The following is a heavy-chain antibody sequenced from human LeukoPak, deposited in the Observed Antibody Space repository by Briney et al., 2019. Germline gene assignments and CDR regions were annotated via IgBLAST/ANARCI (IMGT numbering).Heavy chain of an antibody. D-gene: IGHD3-10*02. CDR3: AFLVREPQH. CDR2: IQGDGGLQ. J-gene: IGHJ1*01. CDR1: GFPFSSYW. V-gene: IGHV3-7*01. Sequence: PGGSLRLSCVVSGFPFSSYWMGWARQAPGKGLEWVAYIQGDGGLQWYVDSVRGRFTISRDNARNSLYLQMNSLRAEETAIYYCAFLVREPQHWRQGTLVTVSS.